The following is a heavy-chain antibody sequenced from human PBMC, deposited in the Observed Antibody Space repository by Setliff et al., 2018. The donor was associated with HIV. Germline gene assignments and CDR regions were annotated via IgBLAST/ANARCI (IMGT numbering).Heavy chain of an antibody. CDR3: ARVGHSSSCRYYYYFFGLDV. Sequence: SVKVSCKTSGGTFSSYGISWVRQAPGQGLEWMGGIIPMFGTGFYAQKFQGRVTITTDESRSTAYMELSSLSSEDTAVFYCARVGHSSSCRYYYYFFGLDVWGQGTMVTVSS. CDR2: IIPMFGTG. D-gene: IGHD6-13*01. J-gene: IGHJ6*02. CDR1: GGTFSSYG. V-gene: IGHV1-69*05.